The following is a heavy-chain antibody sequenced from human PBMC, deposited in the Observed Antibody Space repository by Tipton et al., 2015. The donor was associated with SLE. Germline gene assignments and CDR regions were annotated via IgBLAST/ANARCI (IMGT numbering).Heavy chain of an antibody. CDR3: ARGDDAFDI. D-gene: IGHD3-10*01. J-gene: IGHJ3*02. Sequence: TLSLTCAVYGGSFSGYYWSWIRQPAGKGLVWIGYIYTSGSTNYNPSLKSRVTISVDTSKNQFSLKLSSVTAADTAVYYCARGDDAFDIWGQGTMVTVSS. CDR1: GGSFSGYY. CDR2: IYTSGST. V-gene: IGHV4-4*09.